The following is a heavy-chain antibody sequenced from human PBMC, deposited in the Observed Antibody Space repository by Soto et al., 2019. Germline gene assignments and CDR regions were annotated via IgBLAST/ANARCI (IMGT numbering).Heavy chain of an antibody. D-gene: IGHD3-22*01. Sequence: KSSETLSLTCAVYGESFSNHYWTWIRQSPGKGLEWVGEINYSGSTRYNWSLGSRVTISVDTSKNQFSLMVTSVTAEDTAVYYCARCVVYRDVGLAYGMDVWGQGTTVTVSS. V-gene: IGHV4-34*01. CDR3: ARCVVYRDVGLAYGMDV. J-gene: IGHJ6*02. CDR2: INYSGST. CDR1: GESFSNHY.